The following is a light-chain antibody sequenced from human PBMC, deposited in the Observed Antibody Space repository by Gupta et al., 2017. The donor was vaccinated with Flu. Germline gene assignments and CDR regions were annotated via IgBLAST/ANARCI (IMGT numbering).Light chain of an antibody. CDR3: QAGDSTTGV. CDR2: KDT. J-gene: IGLJ1*01. CDR1: NLGDKY. V-gene: IGLV3-1*01. Sequence: TGKTASITCSGDNLGDKYASWYQQKPGQYPMLVIYKDTKRTAEIPERFSGSNSGNTATLTISGTQAWDEADYYCQAGDSTTGVFGTGTKVTVL.